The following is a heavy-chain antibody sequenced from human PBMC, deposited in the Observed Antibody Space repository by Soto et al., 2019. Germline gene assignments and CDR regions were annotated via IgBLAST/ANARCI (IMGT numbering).Heavy chain of an antibody. D-gene: IGHD6-19*01. J-gene: IGHJ4*02. CDR1: CGSISGSY. V-gene: IGHV4-59*01. CDR2: VYHTGST. Sequence: SETLSLTCSVSCGSISGSYWSWIRQSPGKGLEWLGYVYHTGSTNYSPSLRSRVSISVDTSKNEFSLRLSSVTAADTAVYFCARSVAVPGAHIDYWGQGTQVTVSS. CDR3: ARSVAVPGAHIDY.